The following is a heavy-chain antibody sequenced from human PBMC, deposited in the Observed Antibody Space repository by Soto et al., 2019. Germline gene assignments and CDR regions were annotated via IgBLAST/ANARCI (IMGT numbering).Heavy chain of an antibody. Sequence: QVQLVESGGGVVQPGRSLRLSCAASGFTFSSYGMHWVRQAPGKGLEWVAVISYDGSNKYYADSVKGRFTISRDNSKNTLYLQMNSLRAEDTAVYYCAKDAGSSWYEGSFDYWGQGTLVTVSS. V-gene: IGHV3-30*18. CDR1: GFTFSSYG. J-gene: IGHJ4*02. D-gene: IGHD6-13*01. CDR3: AKDAGSSWYEGSFDY. CDR2: ISYDGSNK.